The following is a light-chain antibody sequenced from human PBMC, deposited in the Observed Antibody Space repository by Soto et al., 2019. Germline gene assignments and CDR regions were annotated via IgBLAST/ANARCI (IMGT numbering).Light chain of an antibody. J-gene: IGKJ5*01. V-gene: IGKV3-20*01. CDR2: GTS. Sequence: EIVLTQSPGTLSLSPGERATLACRASQSLSSSYLPWYQQKPGQAPRLLLYGTSSGATGIPDRFSGSGSGTGFTLTISRLEREDFAVYYCQQYGNTFGQGTRLEIK. CDR3: QQYGNT. CDR1: QSLSSSY.